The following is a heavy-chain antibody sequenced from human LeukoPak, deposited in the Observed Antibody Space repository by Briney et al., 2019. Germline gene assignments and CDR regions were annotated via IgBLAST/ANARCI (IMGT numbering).Heavy chain of an antibody. D-gene: IGHD3-10*01. Sequence: SETLSLTCTVSGGSISSFYWSWIRQPAGKGLEWIGRIYTSGSTNYNPSLKSRVTMSVATSKNQFSLKLSSVTAADTAVYYCARSGSGSRYYYYYYMDVWGKGTTVTISS. CDR3: ARSGSGSRYYYYYYMDV. V-gene: IGHV4-4*07. J-gene: IGHJ6*03. CDR1: GGSISSFY. CDR2: IYTSGST.